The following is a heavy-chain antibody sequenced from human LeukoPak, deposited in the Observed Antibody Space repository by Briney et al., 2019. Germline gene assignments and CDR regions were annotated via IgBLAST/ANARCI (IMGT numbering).Heavy chain of an antibody. D-gene: IGHD3-16*01. CDR1: GGSFSGYY. V-gene: IGHV4-34*01. J-gene: IGHJ6*03. CDR2: INHSEST. Sequence: SETLSLTCAVYGGSFSGYYWSWIRQPPGKGLEWIGEINHSESTNYNPSLKSRVTRSVDTSKNQFSLKLSSVTAADTAVYYCARTSDPGGYYYYYYMDVWGKGTTVTVSS. CDR3: ARTSDPGGYYYYYYMDV.